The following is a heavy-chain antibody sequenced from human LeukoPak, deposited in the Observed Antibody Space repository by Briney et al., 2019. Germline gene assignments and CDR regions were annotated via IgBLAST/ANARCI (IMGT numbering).Heavy chain of an antibody. D-gene: IGHD3-10*01. Sequence: SETLSLTCTVFGYSIRSGYYWGWIRQPPGKGLEWIGSIYYSGSTYYNPSLKSRVTISVDTSKNQFSLKLSSVTAADTAVYYCARGFGYYGSGRANDYWGQGTLVTVSS. CDR2: IYYSGST. J-gene: IGHJ4*02. CDR1: GYSIRSGYY. V-gene: IGHV4-38-2*02. CDR3: ARGFGYYGSGRANDY.